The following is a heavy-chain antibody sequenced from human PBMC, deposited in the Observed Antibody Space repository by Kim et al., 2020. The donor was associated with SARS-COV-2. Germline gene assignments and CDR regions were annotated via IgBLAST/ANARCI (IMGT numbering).Heavy chain of an antibody. Sequence: SKAYGATTEYALSLNGRFTISRDDSKSIVYLQMKSLKPEDTAVYYCTDMAVWGQGTTVTVSS. V-gene: IGHV3-49*02. CDR3: TDMAV. J-gene: IGHJ6*02. CDR2: SKAYGATT.